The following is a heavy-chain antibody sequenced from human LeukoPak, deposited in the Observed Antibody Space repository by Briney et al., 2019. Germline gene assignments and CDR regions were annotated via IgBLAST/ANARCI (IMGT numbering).Heavy chain of an antibody. CDR2: IYYSGST. CDR1: GGSISSSSYY. D-gene: IGHD3-10*01. CDR3: ARMVWFGESYYFDY. Sequence: NPSETLSLTCTVSGGSISSSSYYWGWIRQPPGKGLEWIGSIYYSGSTYYNPSLKSRVTISVDTSKNQFSLKLSSVTAADTAVYYCARMVWFGESYYFDYWGQGTLVTVSS. J-gene: IGHJ4*02. V-gene: IGHV4-39*07.